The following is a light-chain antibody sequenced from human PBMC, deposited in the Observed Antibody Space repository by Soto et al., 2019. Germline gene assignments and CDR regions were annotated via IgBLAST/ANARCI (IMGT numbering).Light chain of an antibody. CDR1: SSNIGAGYD. J-gene: IGLJ2*01. Sequence: QSVLTQPPSVSGAPGQRVTISCTGSSSNIGAGYDVHWYQQLPGTAPKLLIYGNSNRPSGVPDRFSGSKSGTSASLAITGLQAEDEADYYCQSYDSSRNRVFGGGTQLTVL. CDR3: QSYDSSRNRV. CDR2: GNS. V-gene: IGLV1-40*01.